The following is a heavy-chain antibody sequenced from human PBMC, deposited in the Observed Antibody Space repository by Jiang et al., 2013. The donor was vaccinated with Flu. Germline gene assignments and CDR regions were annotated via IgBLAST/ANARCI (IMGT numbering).Heavy chain of an antibody. Sequence: VQLLESGGGVVQPGRSLRLSCAASGFTFSSNGMHWVRQAPGKGLEWVAVISYDGSNENYADPVKGRFTISRDNSKNTLYLQMNSLRVEDTAIYYCAKELDSGSYLPLDYWGQGTLVTVSS. J-gene: IGHJ4*02. V-gene: IGHV3-30*18. D-gene: IGHD1-26*01. CDR1: GFTFSSNG. CDR3: AKELDSGSYLPLDY. CDR2: ISYDGSNE.